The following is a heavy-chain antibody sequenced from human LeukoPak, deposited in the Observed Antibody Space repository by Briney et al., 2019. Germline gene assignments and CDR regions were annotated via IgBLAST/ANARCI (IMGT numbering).Heavy chain of an antibody. Sequence: GGSLRLSCAASGFTFDDYAMHWVRQAPGKGLEWVSGISWNSGSIGYADSVKGRFTISRDNAKNSLYLQMNSLRAEDTAVYYCARVYSSSSGLNYWGQGTLVTVSS. CDR1: GFTFDDYA. D-gene: IGHD6-6*01. CDR2: ISWNSGSI. CDR3: ARVYSSSSGLNY. V-gene: IGHV3-9*01. J-gene: IGHJ4*02.